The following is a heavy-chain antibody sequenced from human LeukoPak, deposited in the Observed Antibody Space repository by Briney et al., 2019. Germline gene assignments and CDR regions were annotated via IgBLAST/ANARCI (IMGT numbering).Heavy chain of an antibody. Sequence: GRSLRLSCAASRFTFSSYAMHWVRQAPGKGLEWVAVISYDGSNKYYADSVKGRFTISRDNSKNTLYLQMNSLRAEDTAVYYCANNGDYVSYYYYYMDVWGKGTTVTVSS. J-gene: IGHJ6*03. D-gene: IGHD4-17*01. CDR2: ISYDGSNK. V-gene: IGHV3-30*04. CDR3: ANNGDYVSYYYYYMDV. CDR1: RFTFSSYA.